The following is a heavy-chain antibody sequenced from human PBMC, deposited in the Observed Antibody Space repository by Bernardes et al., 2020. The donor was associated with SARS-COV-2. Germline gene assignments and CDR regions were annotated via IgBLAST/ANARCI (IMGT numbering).Heavy chain of an antibody. CDR2: IYYSGST. Sequence: SETLSLTCTVSGGSISSGGYYWSWIRQPPGKGLEWIGCIYYSGSTTYNPSLKSRVTISVDTSKSQFSLRLSSVTAADTAVYYCARGQAAAGQYYFDYWGQGTLVTVSS. CDR3: ARGQAAAGQYYFDY. CDR1: GGSISSGGYY. J-gene: IGHJ4*02. D-gene: IGHD6-13*01. V-gene: IGHV4-61*08.